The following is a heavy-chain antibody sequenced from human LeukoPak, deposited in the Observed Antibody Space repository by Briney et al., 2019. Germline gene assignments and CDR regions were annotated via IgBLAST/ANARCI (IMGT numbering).Heavy chain of an antibody. CDR3: ARTPVPGDAFDI. J-gene: IGHJ3*02. V-gene: IGHV4-39*07. CDR1: GDSINSSSYY. CDR2: IYYSGST. D-gene: IGHD3-10*01. Sequence: KPSETLSLTCTVSGDSINSSSYYWVWIRQPPGKGLEWIGSIYYSGSTYYNPSLKSRVTISVDTSKNQFSLKLSSVTAADTAVYYCARTPVPGDAFDIWGQGTMVTVSS.